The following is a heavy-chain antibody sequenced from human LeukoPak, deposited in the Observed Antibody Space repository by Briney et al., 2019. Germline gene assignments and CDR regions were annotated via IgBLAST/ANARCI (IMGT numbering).Heavy chain of an antibody. D-gene: IGHD6-19*01. CDR2: ISVSGGNT. CDR1: GFTFSSYA. CDR3: ATKQWLVRGWFDP. Sequence: GGSLRLSCAASGFTFSSYAMSWVRQAPGKGLEWVPSISVSGGNTYYADSVKGRFTISRDNSKNTLYLQLNSLTAEDTAVYYCATKQWLVRGWFDPWGQGTLVTVSS. J-gene: IGHJ5*02. V-gene: IGHV3-23*01.